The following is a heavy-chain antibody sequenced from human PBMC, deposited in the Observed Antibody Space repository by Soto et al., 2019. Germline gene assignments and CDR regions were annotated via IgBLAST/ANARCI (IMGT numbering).Heavy chain of an antibody. V-gene: IGHV3-30-3*01. Sequence: PGASLRVSCVASGFTFGSYAMHWVRQAPGKGLEWVAVISYDGSNKYYADSVKGRFNISRDNSTNTLYLQMNSLRAEDTAVYYCARPCITMVRGVMISNYYGMDVWGQGTAVTVSS. CDR3: ARPCITMVRGVMISNYYGMDV. D-gene: IGHD3-10*01. CDR2: ISYDGSNK. J-gene: IGHJ6*02. CDR1: GFTFGSYA.